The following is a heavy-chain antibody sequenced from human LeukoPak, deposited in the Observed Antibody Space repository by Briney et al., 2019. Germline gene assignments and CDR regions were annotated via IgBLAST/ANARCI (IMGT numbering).Heavy chain of an antibody. V-gene: IGHV1-3*01. J-gene: IGHJ4*02. CDR2: INAGNGNT. Sequence: ASVKVSCKASGYTFTSYAMHWVRQAPGQRLEWMGWINAGNGNTKYSQKFQGRVTITRDTSASTAYMELSSLRSEDTAVYYCARSDCSSTSCYGVDYWGQGTLVTVSS. CDR1: GYTFTSYA. CDR3: ARSDCSSTSCYGVDY. D-gene: IGHD2-2*01.